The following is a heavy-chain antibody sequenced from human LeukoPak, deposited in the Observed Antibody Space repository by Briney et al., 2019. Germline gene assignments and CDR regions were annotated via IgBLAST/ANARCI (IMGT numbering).Heavy chain of an antibody. Sequence: GGSLRLSCAASGFSISDYYMSWVRQAPGKGLEWISYISSGAGSTMKYADSVKGRFTISRDNAKNSLYLQMNSLRAEDTAVYYCARALEELLWFGELSPYFDYWGQGTLVTVSS. V-gene: IGHV3-11*04. D-gene: IGHD3-10*01. CDR2: ISSGAGSTM. CDR3: ARALEELLWFGELSPYFDY. CDR1: GFSISDYY. J-gene: IGHJ4*02.